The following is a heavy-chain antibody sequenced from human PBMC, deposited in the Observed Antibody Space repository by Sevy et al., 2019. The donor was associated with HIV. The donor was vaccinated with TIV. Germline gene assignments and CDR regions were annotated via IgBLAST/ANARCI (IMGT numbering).Heavy chain of an antibody. D-gene: IGHD2-21*01. J-gene: IGHJ3*02. CDR1: GYTFTSYG. Sequence: ASVKVSCKASGYTFTSYGISWVRQAPGQGLEWMGWISAYNGNTNYAQKLQGRVTMTTDTSTSTAYMELRSLRSDDTAVYYCAGIFPQGYPLGGAFDIWGQGTMVTVSS. CDR2: ISAYNGNT. CDR3: AGIFPQGYPLGGAFDI. V-gene: IGHV1-18*01.